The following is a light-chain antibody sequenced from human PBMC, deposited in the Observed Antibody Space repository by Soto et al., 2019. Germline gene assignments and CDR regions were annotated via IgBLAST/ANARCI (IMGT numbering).Light chain of an antibody. Sequence: DIQMTQSPSSLSASVGDRVTITCRASQSISSYLNWYQQKPGKAPKLLIYAASNLQSGVSSRFSGSGSGTDFTLTISSLQPEDFATYYCQQSYSIPRTFGPGTKVDIK. CDR3: QQSYSIPRT. V-gene: IGKV1-39*01. CDR1: QSISSY. CDR2: AAS. J-gene: IGKJ3*01.